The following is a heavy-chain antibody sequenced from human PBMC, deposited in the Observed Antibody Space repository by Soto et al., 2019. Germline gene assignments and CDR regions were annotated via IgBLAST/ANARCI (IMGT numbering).Heavy chain of an antibody. CDR3: AKDAVPYNVKLYWFDS. J-gene: IGHJ5*01. V-gene: IGHV3-23*01. CDR2: IGGGGTDT. Sequence: DVQLLESGGGLVQPGGSLTLSCAASRFTFSDFAMSWVRQAPGKGLEWVSSIGGGGTDTYYADSVKGRFTISRDNSKNTLYLQMEGLRDEDTAVYYCAKDAVPYNVKLYWFDSWGQGTLVIVSS. D-gene: IGHD3-10*01. CDR1: RFTFSDFA.